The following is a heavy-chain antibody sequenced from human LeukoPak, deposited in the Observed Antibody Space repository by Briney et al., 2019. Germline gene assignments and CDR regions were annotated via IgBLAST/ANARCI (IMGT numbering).Heavy chain of an antibody. Sequence: GESLKISFKGSGXSFTSNWIGWVRQMPGKGLEWMGIIYPGDSDTRYSPSFQGQVTISADKSISTAYLQWSSLKASDTAIYYCARQGYRTAAAGFDYWGQGTLVTVSS. D-gene: IGHD6-13*01. CDR3: ARQGYRTAAAGFDY. V-gene: IGHV5-51*01. CDR2: IYPGDSDT. J-gene: IGHJ4*02. CDR1: GXSFTSNW.